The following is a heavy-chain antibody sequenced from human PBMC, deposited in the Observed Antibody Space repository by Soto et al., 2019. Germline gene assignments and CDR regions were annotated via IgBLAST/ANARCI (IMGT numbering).Heavy chain of an antibody. CDR3: ARSDSSGWYQAFDY. Sequence: EVQLVESGGGLVQPGGSLRLSCAASGFTFSSYSMNWVRQAPGKGLEWVSYISSSSSTIYYADSVKGRFTISRDNAKNALYLKMNSLRAEDTAVYYCARSDSSGWYQAFDYWGQGTLVTVSS. CDR1: GFTFSSYS. D-gene: IGHD6-19*01. CDR2: ISSSSSTI. V-gene: IGHV3-48*01. J-gene: IGHJ4*02.